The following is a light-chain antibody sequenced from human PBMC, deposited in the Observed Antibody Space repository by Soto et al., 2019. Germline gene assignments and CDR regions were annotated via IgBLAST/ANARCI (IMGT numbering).Light chain of an antibody. V-gene: IGKV3-11*01. Sequence: EIVLTQSPATLSFSPGERATLSCRASQSVSSYLAWYQQKPGQAPRLLIYYTSSRATGTPDRISGGGSGTDFTLTISRLEPEDFAVYYCQHYVTSSITFGQGTRLEIK. CDR1: QSVSSY. CDR3: QHYVTSSIT. CDR2: YTS. J-gene: IGKJ5*01.